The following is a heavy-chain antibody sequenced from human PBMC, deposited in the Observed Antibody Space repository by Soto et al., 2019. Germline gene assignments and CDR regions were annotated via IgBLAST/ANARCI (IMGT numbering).Heavy chain of an antibody. CDR3: ERGAGTGRFDP. CDR1: GDSVSSNNDA. J-gene: IGHJ5*02. D-gene: IGHD6-19*01. V-gene: IGHV6-1*01. CDR2: TYYRSKWFT. Sequence: SQTLSLTCAISGDSVSSNNDAWNWIRQSPSRGFEWLGRTYYRSKWFTDYAGSLKSRISIKPDTSKNQFSLQLNSVTPEDTAVYYCERGAGTGRFDPWGQGTMVTVYS.